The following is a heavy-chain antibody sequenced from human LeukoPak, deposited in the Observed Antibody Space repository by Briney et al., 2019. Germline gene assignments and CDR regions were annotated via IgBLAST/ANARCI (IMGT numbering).Heavy chain of an antibody. Sequence: PSETLSLTCTVSGGSISSSSYYWGWIRQPPGKGLEWIGSIYYSGSTYYNPSLKSRVAISVDTSKNQFSLKLSSVTAADTAVYYCASAWPGVEGYCSGGSCYGIDYWGQGTLVTVSS. J-gene: IGHJ4*02. V-gene: IGHV4-39*07. CDR3: ASAWPGVEGYCSGGSCYGIDY. CDR1: GGSISSSSYY. D-gene: IGHD2-15*01. CDR2: IYYSGST.